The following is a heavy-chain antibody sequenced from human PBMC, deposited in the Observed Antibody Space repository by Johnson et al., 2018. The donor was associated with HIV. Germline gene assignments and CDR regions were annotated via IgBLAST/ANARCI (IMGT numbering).Heavy chain of an antibody. J-gene: IGHJ3*02. Sequence: VQLVESGGGSVQPGGSLRLSCAASGFSVSSYYMSWVRQAPGKGLEWVSVLFSGGSTYYADSVKGRFTISRDNSKTTLYLQMNSVRAGDTAVYYCARHWGNDAFDIWGQGTMVTVSS. V-gene: IGHV3-66*04. CDR2: LFSGGST. CDR3: ARHWGNDAFDI. CDR1: GFSVSSYY. D-gene: IGHD7-27*01.